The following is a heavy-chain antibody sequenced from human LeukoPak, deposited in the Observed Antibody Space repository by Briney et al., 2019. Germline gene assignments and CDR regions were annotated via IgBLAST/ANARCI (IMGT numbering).Heavy chain of an antibody. CDR3: ARGPRVRYCSGGSCYLKDV. D-gene: IGHD2-15*01. CDR1: GGSFSGYY. CDR2: INNSGST. V-gene: IGHV4-34*01. Sequence: SETLSLTCAVYGGSFSGYYWSWLRQPPGKGLEWIGEINNSGSTNYNPSLKSRVTISVDTSKNQFSLKLSSVTAADTAVYYCARGPRVRYCSGGSCYLKDVWGKGTTVTVSS. J-gene: IGHJ6*04.